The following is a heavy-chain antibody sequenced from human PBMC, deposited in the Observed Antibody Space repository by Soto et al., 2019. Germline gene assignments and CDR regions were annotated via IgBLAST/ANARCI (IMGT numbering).Heavy chain of an antibody. CDR2: INHSGST. Sequence: QVQLQQWGAGLLKPSETLSLTCAVYGGSFSGYYWSWIRQPPGKGLEWIGEINHSGSTNYNPSLRNRVTISVDTSQNQFSLKLSSVTAADTAVYYCQLLRVPTMVQLTGDTGGFDYWGQGTLVTVSS. CDR3: QLLRVPTMVQLTGDTGGFDY. D-gene: IGHD7-27*01. CDR1: GGSFSGYY. J-gene: IGHJ4*02. V-gene: IGHV4-34*01.